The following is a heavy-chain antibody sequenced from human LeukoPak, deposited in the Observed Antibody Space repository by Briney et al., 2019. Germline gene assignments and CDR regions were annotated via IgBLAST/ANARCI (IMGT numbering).Heavy chain of an antibody. CDR1: GYTFSRYP. J-gene: IGHJ4*02. CDR3: TRETKDSFDH. V-gene: IGHV3-30*01. CDR2: ISSDGSTE. Sequence: GRSLRLSCAASGYTFSRYPIHWVRQAPGKGLEGVALISSDGSTEYYADSVKGRFTISRDNSKDTSYLHMASLRTEDTSLYYCTRETKDSFDHWGQGTLVTVSA. D-gene: IGHD1-7*01.